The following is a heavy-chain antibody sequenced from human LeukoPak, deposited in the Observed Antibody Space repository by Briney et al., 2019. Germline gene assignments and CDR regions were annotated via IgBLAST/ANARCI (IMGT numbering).Heavy chain of an antibody. D-gene: IGHD6-13*01. CDR2: INNSGST. CDR1: GGSFSGYY. CDR3: ARARITLRYSSSWYGVLRAFDI. Sequence: PSETLSLTCAVYGGSFSGYYWSWIRQPPGKGLEWNGEINNSGSTNYNPSLKSRVTISVDTSKNQFSLKLSSVTAADTAVYYCARARITLRYSSSWYGVLRAFDIWGQGTMVTVSS. V-gene: IGHV4-34*01. J-gene: IGHJ3*02.